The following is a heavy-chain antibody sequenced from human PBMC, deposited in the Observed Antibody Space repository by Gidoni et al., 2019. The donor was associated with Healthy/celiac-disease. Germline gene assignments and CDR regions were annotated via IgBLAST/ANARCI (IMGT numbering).Heavy chain of an antibody. Sequence: QVQLVEAGGGVVQPGRSLRLSCAASGFTFRSYGMHWVRQAPGKGLEWVAVIWYDGSNNSYAASLKGRFTISSDNSKNTLYLPMNILRADDTAVYYCASECGDTAMVTGVDYWGQGTLVTVSS. CDR1: GFTFRSYG. J-gene: IGHJ4*02. CDR3: ASECGDTAMVTGVDY. CDR2: IWYDGSNN. D-gene: IGHD5-18*01. V-gene: IGHV3-33*01.